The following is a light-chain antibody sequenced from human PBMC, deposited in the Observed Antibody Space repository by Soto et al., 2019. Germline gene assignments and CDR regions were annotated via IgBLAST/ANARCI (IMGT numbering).Light chain of an antibody. V-gene: IGKV3-11*02. Sequence: ESVLTQSPATLSLSPGERATLSCRASQSVSSYLAWYQQKPGQAPRLLIYDASNRATGIPARFIGSGSGRDFTLTITSLQPEDFAVYYCKQRSNWITFGQGTRLEIK. CDR3: KQRSNWIT. J-gene: IGKJ5*01. CDR2: DAS. CDR1: QSVSSY.